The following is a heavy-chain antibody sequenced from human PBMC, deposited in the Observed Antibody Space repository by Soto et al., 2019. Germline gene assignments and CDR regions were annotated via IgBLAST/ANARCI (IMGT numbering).Heavy chain of an antibody. J-gene: IGHJ6*02. CDR1: GTPINSADFY. CDR3: ARGYDFAGVSPYGLDV. D-gene: IGHD3-16*01. CDR2: TYYSGTT. V-gene: IGHV4-30-4*01. Sequence: QLRESGPGLVKPSQTLSLTCTVSGTPINSADFYWSWIRQPPGKGLEWIGYTYYSGTTFHNPSIRSRISMSVDTSKNQFSLRLNSVTAADTAVYYCARGYDFAGVSPYGLDVWGQGTTVTVSS.